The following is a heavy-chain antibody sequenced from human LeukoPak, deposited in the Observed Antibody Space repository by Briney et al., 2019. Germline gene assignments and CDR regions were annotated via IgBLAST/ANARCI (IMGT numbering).Heavy chain of an antibody. CDR2: ISAYNGNT. V-gene: IGHV1-18*01. Sequence: GASVKVSCKASGYTFTIYGISWVRQAPGQGLEWMGWISAYNGNTNYAQKLQGRVTMTTDTSTSTAYMELRSLRSDDTAVYYCARSTITWGATWPYYWGQGTLVTVSS. CDR3: ARSTITWGATWPYY. CDR1: GYTFTIYG. J-gene: IGHJ4*02. D-gene: IGHD2/OR15-2a*01.